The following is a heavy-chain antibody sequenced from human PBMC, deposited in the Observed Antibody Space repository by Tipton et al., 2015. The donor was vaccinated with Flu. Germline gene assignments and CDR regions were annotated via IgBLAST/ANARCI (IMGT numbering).Heavy chain of an antibody. D-gene: IGHD3/OR15-3a*01. CDR3: ARGGDFWTGTYYFDC. CDR1: GYTFSSHI. J-gene: IGHJ4*02. CDR2: ISPYTGNK. V-gene: IGHV1-18*04. Sequence: QLVQSGAEVKKPGASVKLSCKASGYTFSSHIITWVRQAPGQGLEWMGWISPYTGNKNFAQKFQGRVTLTTDTSASTVFMELRGLRSDDTALYYCARGGDFWTGTYYFDCWGQGTLVTVAS.